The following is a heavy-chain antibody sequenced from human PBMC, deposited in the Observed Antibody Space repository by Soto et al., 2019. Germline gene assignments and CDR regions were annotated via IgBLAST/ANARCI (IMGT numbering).Heavy chain of an antibody. CDR1: GGTFSSYT. CDR2: IIPILVIA. Sequence: SVKVSCKASGGTFSSYTISWVRQAPGQGLEWMGRIIPILVIANYAQKFQGRVTITADKSTSTAYMELSSLRSEDTAVYYCARDGGLLYYYYMDVWGKGTTVTVSS. V-gene: IGHV1-69*04. J-gene: IGHJ6*03. CDR3: ARDGGLLYYYYMDV. D-gene: IGHD3-16*01.